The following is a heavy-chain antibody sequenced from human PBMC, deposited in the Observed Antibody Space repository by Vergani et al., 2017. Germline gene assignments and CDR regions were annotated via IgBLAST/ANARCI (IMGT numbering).Heavy chain of an antibody. CDR3: ARERLATRNPDYYYYGMDV. CDR1: GGTFSSHT. Sequence: QVQLVQSGAEVKKPGSSVKVSCKASGGTFSSHTISWVRQAPGQGLEWMGRIIPILGIAHYAQKFQGRVTITADKSSSTAYMELSSLRSEDTAVYYCARERLATRNPDYYYYGMDVWGQGTTVTVYS. V-gene: IGHV1-69*08. D-gene: IGHD5-12*01. CDR2: IIPILGIA. J-gene: IGHJ6*02.